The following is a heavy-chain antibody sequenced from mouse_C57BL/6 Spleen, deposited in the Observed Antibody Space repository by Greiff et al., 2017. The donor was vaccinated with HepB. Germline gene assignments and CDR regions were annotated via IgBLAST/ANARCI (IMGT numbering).Heavy chain of an antibody. J-gene: IGHJ3*01. D-gene: IGHD2-3*01. V-gene: IGHV1-76*01. CDR3: ARSDGYYFWFAY. CDR1: GYTFTDYY. Sequence: QVQLQQSGAELVRPGASVKLSCKASGYTFTDYYINWVKQRPGQGLEWIARIYPGSGNTYYNEKFKGKATLTAEKSSSTAYMQLSSLTSEDSAVYFCARSDGYYFWFAYWGQGTLVTVSA. CDR2: IYPGSGNT.